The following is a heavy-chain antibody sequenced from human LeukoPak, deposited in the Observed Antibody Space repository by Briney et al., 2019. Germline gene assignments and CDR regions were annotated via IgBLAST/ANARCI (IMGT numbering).Heavy chain of an antibody. CDR2: INPNSGGT. CDR1: GYTFTDYY. J-gene: IGHJ4*02. CDR3: AREPRNYFDY. Sequence: ASVRVSCKASGYTFTDYYIHWVRLTPGQGLEWMGWINPNSGGTNYAQKFQGRVTMTRDTSISTAYMVLSSLISDDTAIYYCAREPRNYFDYWGQGTLVTVSS. V-gene: IGHV1-2*02.